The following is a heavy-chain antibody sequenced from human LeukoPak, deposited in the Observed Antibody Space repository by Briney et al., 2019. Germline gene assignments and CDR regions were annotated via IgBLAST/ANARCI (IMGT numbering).Heavy chain of an antibody. D-gene: IGHD3-3*01. Sequence: SETLSLTCTVSGGSISSYYWIWIRQPPGKGLEWIGYIYYSGSTNYNPSLKSRVTISVDTSKNQFSLKLSSVTAADTAVYYCARGWSGYYYYYGMDLWGQGTTVTVSS. V-gene: IGHV4-59*01. CDR1: GGSISSYY. CDR2: IYYSGST. J-gene: IGHJ6*02. CDR3: ARGWSGYYYYYGMDL.